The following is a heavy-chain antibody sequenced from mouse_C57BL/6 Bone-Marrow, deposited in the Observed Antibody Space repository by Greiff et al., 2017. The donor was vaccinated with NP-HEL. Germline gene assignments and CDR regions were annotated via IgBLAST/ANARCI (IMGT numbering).Heavy chain of an antibody. V-gene: IGHV1-81*01. CDR3: ARIPHYSRDY. Sequence: VKLQESGAELARPGASVKLSCKASGYTFTSYGISWVKQRTGQGLEWIGEIYPRSGNTYYNEKFKGKATLTADKSSSTAYMELRSLTSEDSAVYFCARIPHYSRDYWGQGTSVTVSS. CDR2: IYPRSGNT. J-gene: IGHJ4*01. CDR1: GYTFTSYG. D-gene: IGHD1-2*01.